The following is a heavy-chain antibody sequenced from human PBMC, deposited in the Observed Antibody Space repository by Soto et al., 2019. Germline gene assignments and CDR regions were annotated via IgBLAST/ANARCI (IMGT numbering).Heavy chain of an antibody. CDR1: GFTFSSYG. V-gene: IGHV3-30*03. D-gene: IGHD2-2*02. CDR3: AIHPDY. J-gene: IGHJ4*02. Sequence: QVQLVESGGGVVQPGRSLRLSCAAAGFTFSSYGMHWVRQAPGKGLEWVAVISYDGSNKYYAHSVKGRFTISRDNSKNTLYLQMNGLRAEDPAVYYCAIHPDYWGQGTLVTVSS. CDR2: ISYDGSNK.